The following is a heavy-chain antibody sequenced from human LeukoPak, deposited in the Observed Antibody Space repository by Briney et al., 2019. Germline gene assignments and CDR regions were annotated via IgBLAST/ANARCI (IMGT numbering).Heavy chain of an antibody. CDR3: ARSGGGYGSGSYYRFADYYGMDV. J-gene: IGHJ6*02. V-gene: IGHV4-38-2*02. CDR1: GYSISSGYY. D-gene: IGHD3-10*01. Sequence: SETLSLTCTVSGYSISSGYYWGWIRQPPGKGLEWIGSIYYSGSTYYNPSPKSRVTISVDTSKNQFSLKLSSVTAADTAVYYCARSGGGYGSGSYYRFADYYGMDVWGQGTTVTVSS. CDR2: IYYSGST.